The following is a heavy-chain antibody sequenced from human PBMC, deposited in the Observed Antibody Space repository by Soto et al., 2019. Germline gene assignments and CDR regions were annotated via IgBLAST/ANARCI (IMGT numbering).Heavy chain of an antibody. CDR2: IYHSGST. CDR1: GGSISSSNW. Sequence: SETLSLTCAVSGGSISSSNWWRWVRQPPGKGLEWIGEIYHSGSTNYNPSLKSRVTISVDKSKNQFSLKLSSVTAADTAVYYCARFMTTVTNLAFDIWGQGTMVTVSS. J-gene: IGHJ3*02. D-gene: IGHD4-17*01. CDR3: ARFMTTVTNLAFDI. V-gene: IGHV4-4*02.